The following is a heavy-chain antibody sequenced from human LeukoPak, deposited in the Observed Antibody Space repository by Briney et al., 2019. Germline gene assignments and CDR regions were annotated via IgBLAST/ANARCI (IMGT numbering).Heavy chain of an antibody. Sequence: HAGGSLRLSCAASGFTFSSYWMSWVRQAPGKGLEWVANIKQDGSEKYYVDSVKGRFTISRDNAKNSLYLQMNSLRAEDTAVYYCARATYCSSTSCYGYYYYYYGMDVWGQGTTVTVSS. CDR1: GFTFSSYW. V-gene: IGHV3-7*01. CDR2: IKQDGSEK. D-gene: IGHD2-2*01. J-gene: IGHJ6*02. CDR3: ARATYCSSTSCYGYYYYYYGMDV.